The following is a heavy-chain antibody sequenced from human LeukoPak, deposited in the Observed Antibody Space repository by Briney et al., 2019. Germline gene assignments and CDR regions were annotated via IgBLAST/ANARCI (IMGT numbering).Heavy chain of an antibody. CDR2: IDYSGST. CDR3: ARKAGSGYDY. Sequence: SETLSLTCTVSGGSITSGFYYWGWIRQHPGKGREWIGYIDYSGSTYYNPSLKSRVTISGDTSKNQFSLKLSSVTAADTAVYYCARKAGSGYDYWGQGTLVTVSS. V-gene: IGHV4-31*03. J-gene: IGHJ4*02. CDR1: GGSITSGFYY. D-gene: IGHD5-12*01.